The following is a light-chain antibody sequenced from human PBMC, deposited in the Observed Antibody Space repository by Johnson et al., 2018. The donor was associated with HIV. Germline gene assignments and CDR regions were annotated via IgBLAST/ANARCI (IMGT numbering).Light chain of an antibody. V-gene: IGLV1-51*01. CDR1: SSNIGNNY. J-gene: IGLJ1*01. Sequence: QSVLTQPPSVSAAPGQKVTISCSGSSSNIGNNYVSWYQQLPGTAPKLLIYDNNKRPSGIPDRFYGSKSGTSATLGITGLQTGDEADYYCGTWDSSLSAGGYVFGTGTKVIVV. CDR3: GTWDSSLSAGGYV. CDR2: DNN.